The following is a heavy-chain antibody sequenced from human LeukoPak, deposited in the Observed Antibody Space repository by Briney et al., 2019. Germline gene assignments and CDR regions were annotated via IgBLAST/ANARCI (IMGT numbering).Heavy chain of an antibody. CDR3: ARETRNTAYYYYGMDV. J-gene: IGHJ6*02. CDR2: IYPGDSDT. D-gene: IGHD1-1*01. V-gene: IGHV5-51*01. CDR1: GYSFTSYW. Sequence: GESLKISCKGSGYSFTSYWIGWVRQMPGKGLEWMGIIYPGDSDTRYSPSFQGQVTISADKSISTAYLQWSSLKASDTAMYYCARETRNTAYYYYGMDVWGQGTMVTVSS.